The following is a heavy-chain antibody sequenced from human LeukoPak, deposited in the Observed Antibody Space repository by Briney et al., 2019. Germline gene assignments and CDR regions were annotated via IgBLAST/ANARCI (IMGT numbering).Heavy chain of an antibody. CDR2: ISSSSSYI. CDR1: GFTFSSYS. D-gene: IGHD4-23*01. J-gene: IGHJ5*02. Sequence: GGSLRLSCAASGFTFSSYSMNWVRQAPGKGLEWASSISSSSSYIYYADSVKGRFTISRDNAKNSLYLQMNSLRAEDTAVYYCARGPYGGNGVDWFDPWGQGTLVTVSS. V-gene: IGHV3-21*01. CDR3: ARGPYGGNGVDWFDP.